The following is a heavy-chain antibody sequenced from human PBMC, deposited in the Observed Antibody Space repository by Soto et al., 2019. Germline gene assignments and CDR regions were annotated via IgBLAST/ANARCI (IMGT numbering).Heavy chain of an antibody. D-gene: IGHD2-21*01. Sequence: PGGSLRLSCAVSGLPFNDAWFSWVRQAPGKGLEWVGRVKSRPHGGTTDYGAFVKGRFTISRDDSKNTLYLQMNSLKTEDTAVYYCVWPPDYWGQGILVTVSS. J-gene: IGHJ4*02. V-gene: IGHV3-15*01. CDR3: VWPPDY. CDR2: VKSRPHGGTT. CDR1: GLPFNDAW.